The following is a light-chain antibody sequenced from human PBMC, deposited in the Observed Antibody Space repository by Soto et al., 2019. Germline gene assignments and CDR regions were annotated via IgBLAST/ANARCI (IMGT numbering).Light chain of an antibody. V-gene: IGKV3-20*01. CDR1: QSVSSSY. CDR2: GAS. Sequence: DIVLTQPPGTLSLSPGERPTLSCRASQSVSSSYLAWYQEKPGQAHRXXIYGASSRATGIPDRFSGSGSGTDVTLTISRLEPEDFQVYYCQQYGRSPRTFGQGTKVDIK. CDR3: QQYGRSPRT. J-gene: IGKJ1*01.